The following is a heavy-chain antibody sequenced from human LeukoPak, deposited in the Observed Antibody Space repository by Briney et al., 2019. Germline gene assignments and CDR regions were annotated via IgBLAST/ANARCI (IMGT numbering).Heavy chain of an antibody. D-gene: IGHD3-22*01. CDR3: ARGQYYYDGSGYHDAFDI. CDR2: MNPNSGNT. V-gene: IGHV1-8*02. J-gene: IGHJ3*02. Sequence: GASVKVSCKASGYTFTSYDINWVRQATGQGLEWMGWMNPNSGNTGYAQKFQGRVTMTRDTSTSTVYMELSSLRSEDTALYYCARGQYYYDGSGYHDAFDIWGQGTMVTVSS. CDR1: GYTFTSYD.